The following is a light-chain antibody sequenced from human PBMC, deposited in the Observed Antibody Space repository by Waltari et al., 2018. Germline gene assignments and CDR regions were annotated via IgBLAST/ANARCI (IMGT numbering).Light chain of an antibody. CDR3: QQYYSLPRT. CDR1: QTLFHSSTKKTN. J-gene: IGKJ1*01. V-gene: IGKV4-1*01. CDR2: RGS. Sequence: QTLFHSSTKKTNLAWFQHKPGQPPKLLVSRGSALESGVPDRFSASGSGTEFTLTISSLQAEDVAIYYCQQYYSLPRTFGQGTKVEIK.